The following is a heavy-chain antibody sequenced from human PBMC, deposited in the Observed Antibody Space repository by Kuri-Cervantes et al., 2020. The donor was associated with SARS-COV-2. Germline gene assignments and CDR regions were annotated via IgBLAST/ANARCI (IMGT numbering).Heavy chain of an antibody. Sequence: LRLSCTVSGDSINSDEYYWSWIRQPAGKGLEWIGRMYSSGTTKYNPSLKSRVTISADTSKTQFSLKLSSVTAADTAVYYCARHRDYGEIDYWGQGTLVTVSS. CDR2: MYSSGTT. CDR3: ARHRDYGEIDY. CDR1: GDSINSDEYY. J-gene: IGHJ4*02. D-gene: IGHD4/OR15-4a*01. V-gene: IGHV4-61*02.